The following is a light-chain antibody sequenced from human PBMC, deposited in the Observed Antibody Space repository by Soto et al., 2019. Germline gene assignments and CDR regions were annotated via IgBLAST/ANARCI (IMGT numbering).Light chain of an antibody. CDR1: SSNIESNY. J-gene: IGLJ3*02. CDR3: AAWDDSLSALV. V-gene: IGLV1-47*01. CDR2: RND. Sequence: QSVLTQPPSASGTPGQRATISCSGSSSNIESNYVYWYQQLPGSAPKLLIYRNDQRPSGVPDRFSGSKSGTSASLAISGLRSEDEADYYCAAWDDSLSALVFGGGTQLTVL.